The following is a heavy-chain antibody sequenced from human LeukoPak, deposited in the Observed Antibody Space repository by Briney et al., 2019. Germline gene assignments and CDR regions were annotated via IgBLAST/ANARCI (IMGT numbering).Heavy chain of an antibody. V-gene: IGHV3-66*02. CDR2: IYSGGST. D-gene: IGHD1-26*01. CDR1: GFTFSSNY. CDR3: AREGGGSYYLEDY. J-gene: IGHJ4*02. Sequence: GGSLRLSCAASGFTFSSNYMSWVRQAPGKGLEWVSVIYSGGSTYYADSVKGRFTISRDNSKNTLYLQMNSLRAEDTAVYYCAREGGGSYYLEDYWGQGTLVTVSS.